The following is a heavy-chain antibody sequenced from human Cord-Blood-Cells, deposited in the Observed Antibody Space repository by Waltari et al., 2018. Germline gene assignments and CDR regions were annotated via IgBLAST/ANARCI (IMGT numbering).Heavy chain of an antibody. CDR1: GYSFTSYW. D-gene: IGHD4-4*01. CDR3: ARLNRPLQYYYYGMDV. Sequence: EVQLVQSGAEVKKPGESLKISCKGSGYSFTSYWIGWVRQMPGKGLEWMGIIYPGDSDTGYSPSFQGQVTISADKSISTAYLQWSSLKASDTAMYYCARLNRPLQYYYYGMDVWGQGTTVTVSS. CDR2: IYPGDSDT. J-gene: IGHJ6*02. V-gene: IGHV5-51*01.